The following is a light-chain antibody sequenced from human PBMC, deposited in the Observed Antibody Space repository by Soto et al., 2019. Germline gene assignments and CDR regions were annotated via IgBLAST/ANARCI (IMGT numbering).Light chain of an antibody. CDR3: CSYAGEYKYV. Sequence: QSVLTQPPSVSGSPGQSVTISCTGSSSDVGAYNFASWYQQHPGAAPKLLIHDVNKRPPGVPDRFSASKSGNTASLTISGLQAEDEADYYCCSYAGEYKYVFGSGTKLTVL. CDR1: SSDVGAYNF. J-gene: IGLJ1*01. V-gene: IGLV2-11*01. CDR2: DVN.